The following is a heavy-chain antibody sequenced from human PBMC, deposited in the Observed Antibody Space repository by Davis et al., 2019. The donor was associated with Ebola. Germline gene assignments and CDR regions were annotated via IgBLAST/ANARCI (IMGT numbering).Heavy chain of an antibody. CDR2: IYPGDSDT. V-gene: IGHV5-51*01. CDR3: ARQRGYGDYVPADAFDI. D-gene: IGHD4-17*01. CDR1: GYSLTKYW. J-gene: IGHJ3*02. Sequence: GESLKISCQASGYSLTKYWIGRVRQMPGKGLEWMGIIYPGDSDTRYSPSLLGQVIISADKSISTAYLQWNSLKASDTAMYYCARQRGYGDYVPADAFDIWGQGTIVTVSS.